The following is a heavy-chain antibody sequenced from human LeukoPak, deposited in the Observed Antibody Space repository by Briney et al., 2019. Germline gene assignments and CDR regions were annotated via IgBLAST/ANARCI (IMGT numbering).Heavy chain of an antibody. Sequence: ASVKVSCKASGYTFTSYGISWVRQAPGQGLEWMGRINPNSGGTNYAQKFQGRVTMTRDTSISTAYMELSRLRSDDTAVYYCAGGDYNTDYWGQGTLATVSS. J-gene: IGHJ4*02. CDR1: GYTFTSYG. V-gene: IGHV1-2*06. CDR2: INPNSGGT. CDR3: AGGDYNTDY. D-gene: IGHD4-17*01.